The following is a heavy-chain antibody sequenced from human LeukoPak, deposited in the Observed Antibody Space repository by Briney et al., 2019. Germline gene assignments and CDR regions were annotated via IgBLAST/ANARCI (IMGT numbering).Heavy chain of an antibody. CDR1: GFTFSSYA. D-gene: IGHD6-19*01. J-gene: IGHJ4*02. CDR2: ISGSGGST. V-gene: IGHV3-23*01. Sequence: PGGSLRLSCAASGFTFSSYAMNWVRQAPGKGLEWVSSISGSGGSTYYADSLKGRFTISRDNSKNTMYLQMNSLRAEDTAVYYCAKDRTSSSGWYYFDYWGQGTLVTVSS. CDR3: AKDRTSSSGWYYFDY.